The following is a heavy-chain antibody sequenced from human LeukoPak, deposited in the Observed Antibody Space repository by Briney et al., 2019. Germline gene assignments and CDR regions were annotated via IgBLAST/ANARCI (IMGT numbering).Heavy chain of an antibody. D-gene: IGHD6-25*01. V-gene: IGHV4-4*02. J-gene: IGHJ6*03. CDR2: IYHTGNT. Sequence: SETLSLTCAVSGGSITNWWSWVRQSPGKGLEWIGEIYHTGNTNYNPSLNSRVSISLDTSKNQFSLRLTSVTAADTAVYFCARDANGSDLHYYHMDVWGKGTTVTVSS. CDR1: GGSITNW. CDR3: ARDANGSDLHYYHMDV.